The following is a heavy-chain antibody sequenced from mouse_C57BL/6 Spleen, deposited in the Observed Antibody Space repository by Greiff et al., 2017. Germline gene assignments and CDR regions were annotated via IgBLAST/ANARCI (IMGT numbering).Heavy chain of an antibody. J-gene: IGHJ1*03. CDR2: IDPANGNT. V-gene: IGHV14-3*01. D-gene: IGHD4-1*01. Sequence: EVKLVESVAELVRPGASVKLSCTASGFNIKNTYMHWVKQRPEQGLEWIGRIDPANGNTKYAPKFQGKATITADTSSNTAYLQLSSLTAEDTAIYYWAGSTSWDWYFDVWGTGTTVTVSA. CDR3: AGSTSWDWYFDV. CDR1: GFNIKNTY.